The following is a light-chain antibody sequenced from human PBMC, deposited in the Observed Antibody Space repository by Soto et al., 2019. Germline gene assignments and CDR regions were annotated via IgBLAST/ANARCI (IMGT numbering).Light chain of an antibody. V-gene: IGKV1-39*01. CDR1: ESIRSY. Sequence: DIQMTQSPSSLSASLGDRVTISCRASESIRSYLNWYQQKPGNAPKLLIYAASTLQSGIPSRFSGSGSGTDFTLTISSLQPEDFATYYCQQSYSTPRITFGQGTRLEIK. CDR3: QQSYSTPRIT. J-gene: IGKJ5*01. CDR2: AAS.